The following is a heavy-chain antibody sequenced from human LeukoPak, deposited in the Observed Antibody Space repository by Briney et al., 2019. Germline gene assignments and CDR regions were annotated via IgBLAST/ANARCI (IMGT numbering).Heavy chain of an antibody. Sequence: PGGSLRLSCAASGFTFSSYSMNWVRQAPGKGLEWVSSISSSSSYIYYADSVKGRFTISRDNAKNSLYLQMNSLRAEDTAVYYCARETRGSGRQHNYYYYYMDVWGKGTTVTISS. J-gene: IGHJ6*03. D-gene: IGHD3-10*01. V-gene: IGHV3-21*01. CDR1: GFTFSSYS. CDR3: ARETRGSGRQHNYYYYYMDV. CDR2: ISSSSSYI.